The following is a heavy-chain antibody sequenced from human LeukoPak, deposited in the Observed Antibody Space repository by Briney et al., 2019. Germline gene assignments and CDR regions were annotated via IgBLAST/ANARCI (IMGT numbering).Heavy chain of an antibody. J-gene: IGHJ6*02. V-gene: IGHV3-30*03. CDR3: AIRGYCSSTSCWRAYYGMDV. CDR2: ISYDGSNK. CDR1: GFTFSSYG. Sequence: PGRSLRLSCAASGFTFSSYGMHWVRQAPGKGLEWVAVISYDGSNKYYADSVKGRFTISRDNSKNTLYLQMNSLRAEDTAVYYCAIRGYCSSTSCWRAYYGMDVWGQGTTVIVSS. D-gene: IGHD2-2*01.